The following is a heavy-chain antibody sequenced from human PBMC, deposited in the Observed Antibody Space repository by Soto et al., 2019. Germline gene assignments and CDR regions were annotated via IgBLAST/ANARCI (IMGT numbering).Heavy chain of an antibody. CDR2: IYPGDSDT. CDR3: ASTPYLDSSGYPDY. CDR1: AYSFTSYW. V-gene: IGHV5-51*01. Sequence: GESLKISCKGSAYSFTSYWIGWVRHQPGKGLEWMGIIYPGDSDTRYSPSFQGRVTISADKSTCTAYLQWSTLKASDTSVYYCASTPYLDSSGYPDYWGQGTLVTVSS. J-gene: IGHJ4*02. D-gene: IGHD3-22*01.